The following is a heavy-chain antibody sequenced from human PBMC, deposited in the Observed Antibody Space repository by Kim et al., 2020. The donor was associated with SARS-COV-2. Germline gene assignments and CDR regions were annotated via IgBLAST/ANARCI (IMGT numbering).Heavy chain of an antibody. D-gene: IGHD2-2*01. V-gene: IGHV3-30-3*01. Sequence: GGSLRLSCAASGFTFSSYAMHWVRQAPGKGLEWVAVISYDGSNKYYADSVKGRFTISRDNSKNTLYLQMNSLRAEDTAVYYCAREEDIVVVPAGKYAVYYYYYGMDVWGQGTTVTVSS. CDR2: ISYDGSNK. CDR1: GFTFSSYA. J-gene: IGHJ6*02. CDR3: AREEDIVVVPAGKYAVYYYYYGMDV.